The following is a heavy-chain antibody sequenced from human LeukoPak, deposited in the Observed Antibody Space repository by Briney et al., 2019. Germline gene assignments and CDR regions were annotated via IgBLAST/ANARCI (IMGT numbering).Heavy chain of an antibody. D-gene: IGHD1-26*01. CDR2: INHSGST. J-gene: IGHJ4*02. CDR1: GGSFSGYY. V-gene: IGHV4-34*01. Sequence: KTSETLSLTCAVYGGSFSGYYWSWIRQPPGKGLEWIGEINHSGSTNYNPSLKSRVTISVDTSKNQFSLKLSSVTAADTAVYYCARERGLSGSYPFDYWGQGTLVTVSS. CDR3: ARERGLSGSYPFDY.